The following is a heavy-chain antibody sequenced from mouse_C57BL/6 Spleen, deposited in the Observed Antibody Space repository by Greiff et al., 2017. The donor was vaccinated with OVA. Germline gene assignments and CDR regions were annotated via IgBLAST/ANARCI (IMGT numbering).Heavy chain of an antibody. J-gene: IGHJ4*01. V-gene: IGHV8-8*01. Sequence: QVTLKESGPGILQPSQTLSLTCSFSGFSLSTFGMGVGWIRQPSGKGLEWLAHIWWDDDKYYNPALKSRLTISKDTSKNQVFLKIANVDTADTATYYCARPAYYGSSTYYAMDYWGQGTSVTVSS. CDR3: ARPAYYGSSTYYAMDY. CDR1: GFSLSTFGMG. CDR2: IWWDDDK. D-gene: IGHD1-1*01.